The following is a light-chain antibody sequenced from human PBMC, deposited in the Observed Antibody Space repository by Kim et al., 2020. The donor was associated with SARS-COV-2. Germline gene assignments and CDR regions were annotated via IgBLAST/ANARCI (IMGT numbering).Light chain of an antibody. J-gene: IGKJ5*01. CDR1: QCGIGSY. CDR3: QQYDSSPIT. CDR2: GAS. Sequence: SPGERGTPYGRARQCGIGSYLDWYQQNPGQAPKLLISGASSMATGIPDRFSGSGSGTDFTLTISSLEPEDFAVYYCQQYDSSPITFGRGTRLEIK. V-gene: IGKV3-20*01.